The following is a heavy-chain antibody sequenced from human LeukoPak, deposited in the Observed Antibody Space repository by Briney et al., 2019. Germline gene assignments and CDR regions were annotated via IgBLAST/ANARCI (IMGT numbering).Heavy chain of an antibody. Sequence: ASVKVSCKASGYTFTSYDINWVRQATGQGLEWMGWMNPNSGNTGYAQKFQGRVTMTRNTSISTAYMELSSLRSEDTAVYYCARPHSSGWEDAFDIWAKGQWSPSLQ. CDR2: MNPNSGNT. V-gene: IGHV1-8*01. J-gene: IGHJ3*02. CDR3: ARPHSSGWEDAFDI. CDR1: GYTFTSYD. D-gene: IGHD6-19*01.